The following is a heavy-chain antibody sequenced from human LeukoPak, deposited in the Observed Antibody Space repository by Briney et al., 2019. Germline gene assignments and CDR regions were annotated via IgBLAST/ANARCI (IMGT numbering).Heavy chain of an antibody. D-gene: IGHD6-19*01. J-gene: IGHJ4*02. CDR1: GFTFDDYA. V-gene: IGHV3-9*03. CDR3: AKGTSSSGWRCFDY. CDR2: ISWNSGSI. Sequence: GGSLRLSCAASGFTFDDYAMHWVRQAPGKGLEWVSGISWNSGSIGYADSVKGRFTISRDNAKNSLYLQMNSLRAEDMAFYYCAKGTSSSGWRCFDYWGQGTLVTVSS.